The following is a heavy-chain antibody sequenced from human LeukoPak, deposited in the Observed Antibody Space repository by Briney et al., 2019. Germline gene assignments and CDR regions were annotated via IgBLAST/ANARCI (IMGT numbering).Heavy chain of an antibody. CDR1: GFTFDDYA. CDR2: ISWNSGSI. J-gene: IGHJ6*03. V-gene: IGHV3-9*01. CDR3: ARDPYSGAYGNTYYYYMDV. Sequence: AGGSLRLSCAASGFTFDDYAMHWGRQAPGKGLEWVSGISWNSGSIGYADSVKGRFTISRDNARNSLYLQMNSLTAEDTAVYYCARDPYSGAYGNTYYYYMDVWGKGTTVTISS. D-gene: IGHD1-26*01.